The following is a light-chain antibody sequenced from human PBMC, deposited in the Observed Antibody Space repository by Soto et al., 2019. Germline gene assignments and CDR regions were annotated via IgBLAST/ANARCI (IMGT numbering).Light chain of an antibody. CDR2: AAS. CDR1: QSISSY. V-gene: IGKV1-39*01. J-gene: IGKJ1*01. Sequence: DIQMTQSPSSLSASVGDRVTITCRASQSISSYLNWYQQKPGKAPKLLIYAASSLQSGVPSRFSGSGSGTDFTITISSLQPEDFATYYCKQSYSSWGFGKGTKVEIK. CDR3: KQSYSSWG.